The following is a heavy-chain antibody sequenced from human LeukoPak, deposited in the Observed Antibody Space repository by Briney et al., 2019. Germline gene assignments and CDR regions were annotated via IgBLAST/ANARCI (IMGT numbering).Heavy chain of an antibody. V-gene: IGHV4-30-4*08. D-gene: IGHD3-3*01. CDR2: IYYSGST. J-gene: IGHJ5*02. CDR1: GGSISSGDYY. Sequence: SETLSLTCTVSGGSISSGDYYWSWIRQPPGKGLEWIGYIYYSGSTYYNPSLKSRVTISVDTSKNQFSLKLSSVTAADTAVYYCARVEIFGVAIGPWGQGTLVTVSS. CDR3: ARVEIFGVAIGP.